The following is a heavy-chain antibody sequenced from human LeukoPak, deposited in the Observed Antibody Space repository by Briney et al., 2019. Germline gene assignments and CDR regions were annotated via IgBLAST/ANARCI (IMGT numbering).Heavy chain of an antibody. V-gene: IGHV4-59*01. CDR3: ARDWSGVTMVRGGFDP. CDR1: GGSISSYY. D-gene: IGHD3-10*01. Sequence: SETLSLTCTVSGGSISSYYWSWIRQPPGKGLEWIGYIYYSGSTNYNPSLKSRVTISVDTSKDQFSLKLSSVTAADTAVYYCARDWSGVTMVRGGFDPWGQGTLVTVSS. CDR2: IYYSGST. J-gene: IGHJ5*02.